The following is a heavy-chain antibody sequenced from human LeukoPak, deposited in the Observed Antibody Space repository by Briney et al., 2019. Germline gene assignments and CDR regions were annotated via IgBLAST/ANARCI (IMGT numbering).Heavy chain of an antibody. CDR2: ISSSSSYT. CDR3: ARARFVAVAGTLWFDP. J-gene: IGHJ5*02. D-gene: IGHD6-19*01. V-gene: IGHV3-21*05. Sequence: GGSLRLSCAASGFTFSSYSMNWVRQAPGKGLEWVSYISSSSSYTNYTDSVKGRFTISRDNAKNSLYLQMNSLRAEDTAVYYCARARFVAVAGTLWFDPWGQGTLVTVSS. CDR1: GFTFSSYS.